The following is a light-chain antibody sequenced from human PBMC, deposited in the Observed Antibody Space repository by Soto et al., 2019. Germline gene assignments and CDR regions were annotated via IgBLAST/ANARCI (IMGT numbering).Light chain of an antibody. CDR3: QQRSNWPPGIT. V-gene: IGKV3-11*01. CDR1: QSVSSY. J-gene: IGKJ3*01. Sequence: EIVLTQSPATLSLSPGERATLSCRASQSVSSYLAWYQKKPGQAPRLLIYDASNRATGIPARFSGSGSGTDCTLTISSLEPEDFAVYYCQQRSNWPPGITFGPGTKVDIK. CDR2: DAS.